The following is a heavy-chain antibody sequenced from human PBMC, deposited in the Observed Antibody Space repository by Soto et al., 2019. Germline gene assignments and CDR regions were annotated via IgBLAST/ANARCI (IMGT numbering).Heavy chain of an antibody. D-gene: IGHD3-16*02. CDR2: IFYSGST. CDR1: GGSISSSRYY. CDR3: ARQPGIQIWGNYRPYYFDY. V-gene: IGHV4-39*01. Sequence: QLQLQESGPGLVKPSETLSLTCTVSGGSISSSRYYWGWVRQPPGKGLEWIGSIFYSGSTYYNPSLQSRVPISVDTSKKQFSLKLNSLTAADTAVYYCARQPGIQIWGNYRPYYFDYWGQGILVTVSS. J-gene: IGHJ4*02.